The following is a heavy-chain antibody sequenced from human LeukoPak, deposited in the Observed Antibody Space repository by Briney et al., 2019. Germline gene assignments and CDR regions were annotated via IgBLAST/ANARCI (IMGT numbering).Heavy chain of an antibody. V-gene: IGHV3-7*01. J-gene: IGHJ4*02. Sequence: PGGSLRLSCAASGFTFSSYWMSWVRQAPGKGLEWVANIKQDGSEKYYVDSVEGRFTISRDNAKNSLYLQMNSLRAEDTAVYYCARDRPIVGASHFDYWGQGTLVTVSS. CDR1: GFTFSSYW. CDR2: IKQDGSEK. D-gene: IGHD1-26*01. CDR3: ARDRPIVGASHFDY.